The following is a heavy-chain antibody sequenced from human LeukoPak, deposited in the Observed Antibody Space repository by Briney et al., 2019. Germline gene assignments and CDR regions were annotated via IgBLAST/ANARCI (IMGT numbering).Heavy chain of an antibody. Sequence: TSETLSLTCTVSGGSISSYYWSWIRQPPGKGLEWIGYIYYSGSTNYNPSLKSRVTISVDTSKNQFSLRLSSVTAADTAVYYCARVTGYMIEDYFDYWGQGTLVTVSS. V-gene: IGHV4-59*01. CDR1: GGSISSYY. CDR2: IYYSGST. J-gene: IGHJ4*02. CDR3: ARVTGYMIEDYFDY. D-gene: IGHD3-22*01.